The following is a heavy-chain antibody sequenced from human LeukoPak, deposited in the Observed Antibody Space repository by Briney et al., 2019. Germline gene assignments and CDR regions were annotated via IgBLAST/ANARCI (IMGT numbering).Heavy chain of an antibody. CDR2: IYYSGST. CDR3: ARSGGYSSSWSL. J-gene: IGHJ4*02. D-gene: IGHD6-13*01. Sequence: SETLSLTCTVSGGSISTYYWHWIRQPPGKGLEWIGYIYYSGSTNYNPSLKSRATISVDTSKNQFSLKLNSVTAADTAVYYCARSGGYSSSWSLWGQGTLVTVSS. CDR1: GGSISTYY. V-gene: IGHV4-59*01.